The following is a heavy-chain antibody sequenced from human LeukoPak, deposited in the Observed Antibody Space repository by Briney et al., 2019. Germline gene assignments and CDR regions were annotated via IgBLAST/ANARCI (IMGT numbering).Heavy chain of an antibody. CDR3: ARYDYGDCWFYP. V-gene: IGHV4-59*01. CDR1: GGSMNNYY. Sequence: SSETLSLTCTVSGGSMNNYYWSWIRQAPGKGLEWIGYISDSGSTNYNPSLRSRVTISVDTSKNQFSLKLSSVTAADTALYYCARYDYGDCWFYPWGQGTLVTVSS. CDR2: ISDSGST. J-gene: IGHJ5*02. D-gene: IGHD4-17*01.